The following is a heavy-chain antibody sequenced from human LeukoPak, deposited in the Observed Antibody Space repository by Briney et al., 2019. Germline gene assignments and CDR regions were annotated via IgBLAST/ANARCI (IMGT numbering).Heavy chain of an antibody. Sequence: SETLSLTCTVSGGSISSSSYYWGWIRQPPGKGLEWIGEINHSGSTNYNPSLKSRVTISVDTSKNQFSLKLSSVTAADTAVYYCARGLVNAYSSSAGNAFDIWGQGTMVTVSS. J-gene: IGHJ3*02. V-gene: IGHV4-39*07. D-gene: IGHD6-6*01. CDR3: ARGLVNAYSSSAGNAFDI. CDR1: GGSISSSSYY. CDR2: INHSGST.